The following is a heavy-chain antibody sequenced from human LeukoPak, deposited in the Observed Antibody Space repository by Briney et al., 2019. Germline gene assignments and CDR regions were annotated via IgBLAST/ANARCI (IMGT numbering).Heavy chain of an antibody. CDR1: GFTFSDYY. CDR3: ARDYGDYAYYGMDV. Sequence: NAGGSLRLSCAASGFTFSDYYMSWIRQAPGKGLEWVSYISSSGSTIYYADSVKGRFTISRDNAKNSLYLQMNSLRAEDTAVYYCARDYGDYAYYGMDVWGQGTTVTVSS. V-gene: IGHV3-11*04. CDR2: ISSSGSTI. J-gene: IGHJ6*02. D-gene: IGHD4-17*01.